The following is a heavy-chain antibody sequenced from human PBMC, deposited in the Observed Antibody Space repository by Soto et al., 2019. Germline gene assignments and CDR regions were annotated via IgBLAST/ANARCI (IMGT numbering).Heavy chain of an antibody. V-gene: IGHV2-5*02. D-gene: IGHD3-9*01. CDR1: GFSFSTSGMA. CDR3: AFRRNFVRTGSAFHI. Sequence: QITLKESGPTLVNPTQTLTLTCTLSGFSFSTSGMAVGWIRQPPGKAPECLALIFWAGDKRYSTSLKTRRTLTNDTSENQVVVTITNIHPVDSGTYYCAFRRNFVRTGSAFHIWGRGTEVTVSS. J-gene: IGHJ3*02. CDR2: IFWAGDK.